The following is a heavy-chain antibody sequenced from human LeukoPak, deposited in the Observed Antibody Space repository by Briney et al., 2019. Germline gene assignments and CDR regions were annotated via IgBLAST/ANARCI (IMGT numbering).Heavy chain of an antibody. V-gene: IGHV4-39*07. CDR2: IYYSGST. D-gene: IGHD2-15*01. Sequence: SETLSLTCTVSGGSISSSSYYWGWIRQPPGKGLEWIGSIYYSGSTYYNPSLKSRVTISVDTSKNQFSLKLSSVTAADTAVYYCARGYGGYCSGGSCFGPPFDYWGQGTLVTVSS. J-gene: IGHJ4*02. CDR3: ARGYGGYCSGGSCFGPPFDY. CDR1: GGSISSSSYY.